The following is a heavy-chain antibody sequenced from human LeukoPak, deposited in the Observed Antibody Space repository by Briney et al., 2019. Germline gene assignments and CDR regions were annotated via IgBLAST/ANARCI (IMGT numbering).Heavy chain of an antibody. CDR3: ARDLLWTHLIDY. J-gene: IGHJ4*02. CDR2: ISSSGSTI. V-gene: IGHV3-11*01. CDR1: GFTFSDYY. Sequence: GGSLRLSCAASGFTFSDYYMSWIRQAPGKGLEWVSYISSSGSTIYYADPVKGRFTISRDNAKNSLYLQMNSLRAEDTAVYYCARDLLWTHLIDYWGQGTLVTVSS. D-gene: IGHD3-10*01.